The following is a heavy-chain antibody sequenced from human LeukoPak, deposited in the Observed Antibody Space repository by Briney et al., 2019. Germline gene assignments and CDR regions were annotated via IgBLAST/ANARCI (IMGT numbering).Heavy chain of an antibody. CDR3: ARATSSDWYNFFAS. Sequence: ASVKVSCKASGYIFKYYFINWVRLAPGQGPEWMGQINPNGGTTTYAQKFRGRVTLTSDTSASTVYMELSGLRSEDTAVYYCARATSSDWYNFFASWGRGTLLTVSS. CDR1: GYIFKYYF. J-gene: IGHJ4*02. V-gene: IGHV1-46*02. CDR2: INPNGGTT. D-gene: IGHD3-9*01.